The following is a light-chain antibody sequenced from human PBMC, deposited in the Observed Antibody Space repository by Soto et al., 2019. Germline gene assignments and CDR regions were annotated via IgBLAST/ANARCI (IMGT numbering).Light chain of an antibody. V-gene: IGKV3-20*01. CDR3: QHYGNSPCT. J-gene: IGKJ1*01. CDR2: GAS. CDR1: QSVSSSY. Sequence: EIVLTQSPGTLSLSPGEAATLSCRASQSVSSSYLAWYQQKPGQAPRLLIYGASSRATGIPDRVSGSGSGTNFALSIGRLEPEDFAVDYCQHYGNSPCTFGQGTMVEFK.